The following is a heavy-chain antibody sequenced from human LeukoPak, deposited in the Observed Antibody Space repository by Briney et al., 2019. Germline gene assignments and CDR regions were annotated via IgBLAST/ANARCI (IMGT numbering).Heavy chain of an antibody. J-gene: IGHJ3*02. Sequence: SETLSLTCTVSGGSISSYYWSWIRQPPGKGLEWIGYISYSGSTNYNPSLKSRVTISIDTSKNQFSLKLRSVTAADTAIYYCARQGYDILTGYIDTFDIWGQGTMVTVSS. CDR2: ISYSGST. CDR1: GGSISSYY. D-gene: IGHD3-9*01. V-gene: IGHV4-59*08. CDR3: ARQGYDILTGYIDTFDI.